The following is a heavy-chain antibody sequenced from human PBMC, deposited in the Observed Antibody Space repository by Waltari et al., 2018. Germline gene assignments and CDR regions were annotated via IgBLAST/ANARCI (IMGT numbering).Heavy chain of an antibody. CDR3: ARLPHTMVQGVSIGY. Sequence: QVQLVQSGAEVKKPGSSVKVSCKASGRTVSSYAISWVRQAPGQGHEWMGGVNPNFGTSSYEQKYQGRVTITADESTSTADMELSSLRPEDTAVYYCARLPHTMVQGVSIGYWGQGTLVTVSS. CDR2: VNPNFGTS. V-gene: IGHV1-69*13. D-gene: IGHD3-10*01. CDR1: GRTVSSYA. J-gene: IGHJ4*02.